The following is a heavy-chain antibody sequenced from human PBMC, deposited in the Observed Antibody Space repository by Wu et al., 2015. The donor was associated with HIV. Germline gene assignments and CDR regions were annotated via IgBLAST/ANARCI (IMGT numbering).Heavy chain of an antibody. CDR1: GGTFSSYA. Sequence: QVQLVQSGAEVKKPGSSVKVSCKASGGTFSSYAISWVRQAPGQGLEWMGGIIPIFGTANYAQKFQGRVTITADESTSTAYMELSSLRSEDTAVYYCARTPGLWGVVVVAADGAFDIWGQGDNGHRLF. D-gene: IGHD2-15*01. CDR2: IIPIFGTA. CDR3: ARTPGLWGVVVVAADGAFDI. J-gene: IGHJ3*02. V-gene: IGHV1-69*12.